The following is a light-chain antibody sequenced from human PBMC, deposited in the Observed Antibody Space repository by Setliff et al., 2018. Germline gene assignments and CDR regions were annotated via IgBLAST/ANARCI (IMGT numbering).Light chain of an antibody. J-gene: IGLJ1*01. CDR3: SSYTGNTFI. CDR1: RSDVGGYNY. CDR2: DVS. Sequence: QSALTQPPSASGSPGQSVTISCTGTRSDVGGYNYVSWYQQHPGKAPKLVIYDVSKRPSGVPDRFSGAKSGNTASLTVSGLQAEDEADYCCSSYTGNTFIFAAGTKVTVL. V-gene: IGLV2-8*01.